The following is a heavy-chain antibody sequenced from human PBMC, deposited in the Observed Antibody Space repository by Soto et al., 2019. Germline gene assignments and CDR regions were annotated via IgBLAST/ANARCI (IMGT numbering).Heavy chain of an antibody. J-gene: IGHJ4*02. D-gene: IGHD6-6*01. CDR3: AKGGWYTSSSRSDC. V-gene: IGHV3-30*18. Sequence: QVQLVESGGGVVQPGTSLRLSCSASGFTLSGVDMHWVRQAPGKGLEWVAVMSYDGRNQYYADSVKGRFTVSRDSSKNTIYLQMSSLRTEDAAVYYCAKGGWYTSSSRSDCWGQGTLVTVSS. CDR2: MSYDGRNQ. CDR1: GFTLSGVD.